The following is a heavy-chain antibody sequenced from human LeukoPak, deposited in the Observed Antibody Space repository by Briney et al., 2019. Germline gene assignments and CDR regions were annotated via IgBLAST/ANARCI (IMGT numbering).Heavy chain of an antibody. J-gene: IGHJ5*02. CDR1: GGSFSGYY. V-gene: IGHV4-34*01. D-gene: IGHD2-15*01. CDR2: INHSGST. CDR3: ASLSEYCSAGSCYLGWFDP. Sequence: PSETLSLTCAVYGGSFSGYYWSWIRQPPGKGLEWIGEINHSGSTNYNPSLKSRVTISVDTSKNQFSLKLNSVTAADTAVYYCASLSEYCSAGSCYLGWFDPWGQGTLVTVSS.